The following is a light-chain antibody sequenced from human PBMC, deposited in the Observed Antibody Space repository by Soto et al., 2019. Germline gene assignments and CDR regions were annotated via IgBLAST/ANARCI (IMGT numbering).Light chain of an antibody. Sequence: QSALTQPASVSGSPGQSITISCTGTSSDVGGYNYVSWYQQHPGKAPKLMIYDVSNRPSGVSKRFSGSKSSNTASLTISGLQAEDEDDYYCSSYTSGSTVVFGGGTKLTVL. J-gene: IGLJ2*01. V-gene: IGLV2-14*01. CDR3: SSYTSGSTVV. CDR1: SSDVGGYNY. CDR2: DVS.